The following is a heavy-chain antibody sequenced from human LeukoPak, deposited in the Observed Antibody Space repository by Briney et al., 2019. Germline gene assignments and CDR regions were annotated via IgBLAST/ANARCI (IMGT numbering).Heavy chain of an antibody. J-gene: IGHJ5*02. CDR1: GFTFDDYG. CDR3: ARTSDGNWFDP. V-gene: IGHV3-20*04. Sequence: PGGSLRLSCAASGFTFDDYGMSWVRQGPGKGLEWVSGINWNGGNTGYADSVKGRFTIFRDNAKNSLYLEMDSLRVEDTAVYYCARTSDGNWFDPWGQATLVTVSS. D-gene: IGHD1-26*01. CDR2: INWNGGNT.